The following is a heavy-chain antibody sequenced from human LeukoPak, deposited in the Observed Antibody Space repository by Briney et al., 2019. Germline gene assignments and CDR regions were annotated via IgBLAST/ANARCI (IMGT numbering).Heavy chain of an antibody. CDR1: GGSISSYY. J-gene: IGHJ4*02. CDR2: VYYSGTT. CDR3: ARHWKSSYTLIEY. Sequence: KTSETLSLTCTVSGGSISSYYWSWIRRPPGKGLEWIGYVYYSGTTNYNPSLKSRVTISVDTSKNQFYLKLSSVTAADTAVYYCARHWKSSYTLIEYWGQGTLVTVSS. V-gene: IGHV4-59*08. D-gene: IGHD6-13*01.